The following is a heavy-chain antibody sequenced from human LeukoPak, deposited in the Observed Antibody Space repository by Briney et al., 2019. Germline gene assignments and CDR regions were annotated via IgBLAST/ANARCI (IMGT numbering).Heavy chain of an antibody. CDR3: ARDAPLSRGEIGY. CDR2: IYHSGST. V-gene: IGHV4-38-2*02. J-gene: IGHJ4*02. D-gene: IGHD3-16*02. Sequence: SETLSLTCTVSGYSISSGYYWGWIRQPPGKGLEWIGSIYHSGSTYYNPSLKSRVTILVDTSKNQFSLKLSSVTAADTAVYYCARDAPLSRGEIGYWGQGTLVTVSS. CDR1: GYSISSGYY.